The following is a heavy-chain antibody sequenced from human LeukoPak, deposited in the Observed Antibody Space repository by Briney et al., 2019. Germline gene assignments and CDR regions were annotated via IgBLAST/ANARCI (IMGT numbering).Heavy chain of an antibody. D-gene: IGHD1-26*01. CDR2: ISAYNGNT. CDR3: ARKDGSGSRRGYFDY. J-gene: IGHJ4*02. Sequence: GASVKVSCKASGYTFTSYGISWVRQAPGQGLEWMGWISAYNGNTNYAQKLQGRVTMTTDTSTSTAYMELRSLRSDDTAVYYCARKDGSGSRRGYFDYWGQGTLVTVSS. V-gene: IGHV1-18*01. CDR1: GYTFTSYG.